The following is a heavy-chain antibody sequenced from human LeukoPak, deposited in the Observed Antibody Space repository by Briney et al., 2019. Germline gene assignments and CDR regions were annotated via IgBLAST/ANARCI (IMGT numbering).Heavy chain of an antibody. V-gene: IGHV1-24*01. CDR2: VDPEHYET. CDR3: ATHFDSSCTDAFDI. Sequence: ASVKVSCTVSVHTLAEIFMHSVRPAPGKGLAWMGGVDPEHYETINAQKFQGRVTMTEDTSTDTAYMELSSLRSEDTAVYYCATHFDSSCTDAFDIWGQGTMVTVSS. CDR1: VHTLAEIF. D-gene: IGHD3-22*01. J-gene: IGHJ3*02.